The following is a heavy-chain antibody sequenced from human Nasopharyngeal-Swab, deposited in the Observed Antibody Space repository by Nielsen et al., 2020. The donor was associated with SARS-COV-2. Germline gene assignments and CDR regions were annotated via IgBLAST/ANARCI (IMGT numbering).Heavy chain of an antibody. D-gene: IGHD5-24*01. Sequence: GESLKISCAASGFSFSTFWMHWVRQVPGEGLVWVSRINTDGRRTNYAESVKGRFTISRDNSKNTLYLQMNSLRAEDTAVYYCARGGWLQIITYFDLWGRGTLVTVSS. V-gene: IGHV3-74*01. J-gene: IGHJ2*01. CDR2: INTDGRRT. CDR3: ARGGWLQIITYFDL. CDR1: GFSFSTFW.